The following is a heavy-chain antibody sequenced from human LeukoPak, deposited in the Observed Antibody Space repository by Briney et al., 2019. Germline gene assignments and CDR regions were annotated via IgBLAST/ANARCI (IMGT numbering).Heavy chain of an antibody. D-gene: IGHD6-6*01. V-gene: IGHV4-34*01. CDR3: ARGIGQLVSWFDP. CDR2: INHSGST. J-gene: IGHJ5*02. CDR1: GGSFSGYY. Sequence: PSETLSLTCAVYGGSFSGYYWSWIRQPPGKGLGWIGEINHSGSTNYNPSLKSRVTISVDTSKNQFSLKLSSVTAADTAVYYCARGIGQLVSWFDPWGQGTLVTVSS.